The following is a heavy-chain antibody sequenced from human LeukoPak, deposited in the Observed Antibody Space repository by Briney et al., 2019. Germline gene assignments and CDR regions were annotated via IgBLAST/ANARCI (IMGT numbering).Heavy chain of an antibody. CDR2: ISYDGSNK. CDR1: GFTFSSYA. J-gene: IGHJ4*02. Sequence: GGSLRLSCAASGFTFSSYAMHWVRQAPGKGLEGVAVISYDGSNKYYADSVKGRFTISRENSKNRLYLQMNSLRAEDTAVYYFTRDYGTRYWGQGALVTASS. CDR3: TRDYGTRY. D-gene: IGHD4-17*01. V-gene: IGHV3-30*04.